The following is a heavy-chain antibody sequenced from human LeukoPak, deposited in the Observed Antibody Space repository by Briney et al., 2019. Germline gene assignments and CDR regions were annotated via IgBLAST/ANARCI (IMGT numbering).Heavy chain of an antibody. Sequence: SETLSLTCTVSGGSISSSSYYWGWIRQPPGKGLEWIGSIYYSGSTYYNPSLKSRVTISVDTSKNQFSLKLSSVTAADTAVYYCATTPAQECSGGSCEINDYWGQGTLVTVSS. D-gene: IGHD2-15*01. V-gene: IGHV4-39*07. CDR3: ATTPAQECSGGSCEINDY. CDR2: IYYSGST. J-gene: IGHJ4*02. CDR1: GGSISSSSYY.